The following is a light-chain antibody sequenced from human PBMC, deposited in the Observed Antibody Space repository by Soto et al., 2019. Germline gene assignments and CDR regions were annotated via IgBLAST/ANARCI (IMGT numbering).Light chain of an antibody. CDR3: NSYAGTSTPYI. CDR1: MSDVGRYNY. Sequence: HSVLSQPGSVSGSPGQSVTISCTGTMSDVGRYNYVSWYQQYPGKAPKAMIYNVSNRPSGVSNRFSGSKSGNTASLTISGLQAEDEADYYCNSYAGTSTPYIFGTGTKVTVL. J-gene: IGLJ1*01. CDR2: NVS. V-gene: IGLV2-14*03.